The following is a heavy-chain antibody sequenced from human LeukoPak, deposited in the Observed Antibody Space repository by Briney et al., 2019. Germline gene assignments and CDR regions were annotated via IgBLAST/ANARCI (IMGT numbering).Heavy chain of an antibody. CDR3: ARVLKEGGYCGNFDY. CDR2: IYHSGST. J-gene: IGHJ4*02. D-gene: IGHD2-2*01. Sequence: SETLSLTCTVSGYSISSGYYWGWIRQPPGKGLEWIGSIYHSGSTYYNPSLKSRVTISVDTSKNQFSLKLSSVTAADTAVYYCARVLKEGGYCGNFDYWGQGTLVTVSS. V-gene: IGHV4-38-2*02. CDR1: GYSISSGYY.